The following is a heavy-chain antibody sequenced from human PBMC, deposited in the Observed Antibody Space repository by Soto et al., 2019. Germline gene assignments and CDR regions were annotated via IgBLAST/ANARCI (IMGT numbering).Heavy chain of an antibody. CDR3: VRDTYSSESTRYTRCLDY. J-gene: IGHJ4*01. D-gene: IGHD3-16*02. CDR2: SRDKPQGYST. Sequence: GGSXRLSCALSGFSLIDHDMYWVRQAPGKGLEWVGRSRDKPQGYSTAYAASVKVRFTTSRDESKNSAYLQMNSLKTEDTAVYYCVRDTYSSESTRYTRCLDYWGPGTLVTV. CDR1: GFSLIDHD. V-gene: IGHV3-72*01.